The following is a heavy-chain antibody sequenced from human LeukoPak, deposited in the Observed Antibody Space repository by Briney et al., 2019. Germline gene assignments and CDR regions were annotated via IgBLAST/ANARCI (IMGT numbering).Heavy chain of an antibody. CDR2: IIPIFGTA. V-gene: IGHV1-69*13. D-gene: IGHD4-17*01. CDR1: GGTFSSYA. J-gene: IGHJ6*02. Sequence: SVKVSCKASGGTFSSYAISWVRQAPGQGLEWMGGIIPIFGTANYAQKFQGRVTITADESTSTAYMELSSLRSEDTTVYYCARDDYGDYRYYYYGMDVWGQGTTVTVSS. CDR3: ARDDYGDYRYYYYGMDV.